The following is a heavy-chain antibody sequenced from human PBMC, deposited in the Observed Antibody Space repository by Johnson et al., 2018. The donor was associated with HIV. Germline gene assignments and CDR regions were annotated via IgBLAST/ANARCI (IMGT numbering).Heavy chain of an antibody. D-gene: IGHD1-1*01. CDR3: ERVQLERRNPRGSAAFDI. CDR1: GFNFSNYA. J-gene: IGHJ3*02. Sequence: MQLVESGGGLVQPGGSLRLSCAASGFNFSNYAMHWVRQAPGKGLDSVSPISSNGGKTYYANSVQGRFTISRDNSKNTLYLQMNSLRAEDTAVYYCERVQLERRNPRGSAAFDIWGQGTMVTVSS. CDR2: ISSNGGKT. V-gene: IGHV3-64*01.